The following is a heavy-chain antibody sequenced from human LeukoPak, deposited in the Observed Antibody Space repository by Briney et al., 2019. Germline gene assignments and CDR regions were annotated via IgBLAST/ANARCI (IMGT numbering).Heavy chain of an antibody. V-gene: IGHV3-9*01. D-gene: IGHD4-17*01. Sequence: PGGSLRLSCAASGFTFHDYAMHWVRQAPGKGLEGVSGISWNSGSIGYADSVKGRFTISRGNAKNSLYLQMNSLRAEDTALYYCAKDSYGDYSYYFDYWGQGTLVTVSS. CDR1: GFTFHDYA. J-gene: IGHJ4*02. CDR2: ISWNSGSI. CDR3: AKDSYGDYSYYFDY.